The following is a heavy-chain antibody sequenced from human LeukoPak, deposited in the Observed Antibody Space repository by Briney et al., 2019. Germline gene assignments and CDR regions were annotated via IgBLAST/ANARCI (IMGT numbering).Heavy chain of an antibody. CDR2: ISYDGSNK. Sequence: GGSLRLSCAASGFTFSSYAMHWVRQAPGKGLEWVAVISYDGSNKYYADSVKGRFTISRDNCKNTLYLQMNSLRAEDTAVYYCARDLVNTGYSYGFDYWGQGALVTVSS. CDR1: GFTFSSYA. V-gene: IGHV3-30-3*01. CDR3: ARDLVNTGYSYGFDY. D-gene: IGHD5-18*01. J-gene: IGHJ4*02.